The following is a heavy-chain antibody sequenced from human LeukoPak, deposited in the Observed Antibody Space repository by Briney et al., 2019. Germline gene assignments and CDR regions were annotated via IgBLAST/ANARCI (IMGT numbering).Heavy chain of an antibody. CDR3: ACVDYGDY. CDR2: IYPRDGST. V-gene: IGHV1-46*01. CDR1: GYSFTSNY. Sequence: ASVKVSCKASGYSFTSNYIHWVRQAPGQGLEWMGMIYPRDGSTSYAQKSQGRVTFTRDTSASTAYMELSSLRPEDTALYYCACVDYGDYWGQGTLVTVSS. J-gene: IGHJ4*02.